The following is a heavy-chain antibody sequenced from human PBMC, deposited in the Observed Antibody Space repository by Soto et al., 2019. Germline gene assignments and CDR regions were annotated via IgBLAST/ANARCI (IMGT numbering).Heavy chain of an antibody. CDR1: GGSISSGSYY. CDR3: SGGLFYGSGTFGY. Sequence: TLSLTCSVSGGSISSGSYYWNWIRQHPGKGLEWIGYIYYSGSTYYNPSLKSRVSMSVDTSKNQFSLKLSSVTAADTAVYYFSGGLFYGSGTFGYWGQGTLVTVSS. D-gene: IGHD3-10*01. V-gene: IGHV4-31*06. CDR2: IYYSGST. J-gene: IGHJ4*02.